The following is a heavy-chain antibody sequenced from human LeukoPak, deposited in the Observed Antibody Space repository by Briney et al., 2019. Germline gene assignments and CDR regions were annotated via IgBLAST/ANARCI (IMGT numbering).Heavy chain of an antibody. Sequence: GGSLRLSCAASGFTFSSYAMSWVRQPPGKGLEWVSVISGSDSSTYYADSVKGRFTISRDNSKNTLYLQMNSLRAEDTAVYYCAREEGGSYSDAFDIWGQGTMVTVSS. CDR1: GFTFSSYA. J-gene: IGHJ3*02. CDR2: ISGSDSST. D-gene: IGHD1-26*01. V-gene: IGHV3-23*01. CDR3: AREEGGSYSDAFDI.